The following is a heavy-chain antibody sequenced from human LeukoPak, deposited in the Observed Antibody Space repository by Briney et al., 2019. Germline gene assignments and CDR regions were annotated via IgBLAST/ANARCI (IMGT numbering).Heavy chain of an antibody. D-gene: IGHD3-22*01. CDR1: GYTFTSYG. J-gene: IGHJ4*02. CDR2: ISAYNGNT. CDR3: TRLNGADYYDSSGYYTICDY. V-gene: IGHV1-18*01. Sequence: GASVKVSCKASGYTFTSYGISWVRQAPGRGLEWMGWISAYNGNTNYAQKLQGRVTMTTDTSTSTAYMELRSLRSDDTAVYYCTRLNGADYYDSSGYYTICDYCGQGTLVTLSS.